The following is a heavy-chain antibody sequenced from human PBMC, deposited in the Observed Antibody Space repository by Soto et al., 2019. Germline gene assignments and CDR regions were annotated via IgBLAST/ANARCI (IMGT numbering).Heavy chain of an antibody. D-gene: IGHD6-19*01. CDR2: IYHGGTT. V-gene: IGHV4-38-2*01. CDR3: ARVHVMVVAGSTFDY. Sequence: SETLSLICPVPGYSITSGSYSAWFRQPPGKGPEWIASIYHGGTTFYNPSLKSRITISVDTSNNQFSLKLTSVTAADTAVYYCARVHVMVVAGSTFDYWGHGTLVTVS. J-gene: IGHJ4*01. CDR1: GYSITSGSY.